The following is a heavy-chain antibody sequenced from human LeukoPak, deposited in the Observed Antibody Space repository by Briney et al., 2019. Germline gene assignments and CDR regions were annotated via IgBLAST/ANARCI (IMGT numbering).Heavy chain of an antibody. J-gene: IGHJ4*02. D-gene: IGHD3-22*01. CDR2: ISAYNGNT. Sequence: GASVKVSCKASGYTFTSYGISWVRQAPGQGLEWMGWISAYNGNTNYAQKLQGRVTMTTDTSTSTAYMELRSLRSDDTAVYYCARGPLYYYDRSGYYSLGPLDYWGQGTLVTVSS. V-gene: IGHV1-18*01. CDR1: GYTFTSYG. CDR3: ARGPLYYYDRSGYYSLGPLDY.